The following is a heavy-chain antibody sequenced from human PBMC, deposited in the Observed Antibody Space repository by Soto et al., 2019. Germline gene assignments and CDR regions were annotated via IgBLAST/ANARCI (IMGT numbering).Heavy chain of an antibody. V-gene: IGHV3-23*01. Sequence: EVQLLESGGGLVQPGGSLRLSCAPSGFTFGNFGMNWVRQAPGKGLEWVSGISGGGGSTYYADSVKGRFTISRDPSKNTIFLEMNSLRAEDTTVYYCAKGFIVVVTVIRPDDAFDVWGQGTLVTVSS. J-gene: IGHJ3*01. CDR1: GFTFGNFG. D-gene: IGHD2-21*02. CDR3: AKGFIVVVTVIRPDDAFDV. CDR2: ISGGGGST.